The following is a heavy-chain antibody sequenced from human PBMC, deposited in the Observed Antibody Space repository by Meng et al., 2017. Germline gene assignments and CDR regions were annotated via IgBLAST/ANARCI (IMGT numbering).Heavy chain of an antibody. Sequence: QVRLQTWGPGLLKPSEPLSLTCAVYGGSFSGYYWSWIRQPPGKGLEWIGEINHSGSTNYNPSLKSRVTISVDTSKNQFSLKLSSVTAADTAVYYCARGPLVHQYFDYWGQGTLVTVAS. J-gene: IGHJ4*02. CDR1: GGSFSGYY. CDR2: INHSGST. V-gene: IGHV4-34*01. D-gene: IGHD6-13*01. CDR3: ARGPLVHQYFDY.